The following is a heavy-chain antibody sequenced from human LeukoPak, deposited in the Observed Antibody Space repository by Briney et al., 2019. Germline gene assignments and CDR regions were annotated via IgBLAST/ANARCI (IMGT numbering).Heavy chain of an antibody. J-gene: IGHJ6*02. V-gene: IGHV3-33*01. CDR1: GFTFSSYG. CDR2: IWYDGSNK. CDR3: ARDQSYRYNYYYFGMDV. D-gene: IGHD3-16*02. Sequence: GGSLRLSCAASGFTFSSYGMHWVRQAPGKGLEWVAVIWYDGSNKYYADSVKGRFTISRDNSKNTLYLQMNSLRAEDTAVYYCARDQSYRYNYYYFGMDVWGQGTTVTVSS.